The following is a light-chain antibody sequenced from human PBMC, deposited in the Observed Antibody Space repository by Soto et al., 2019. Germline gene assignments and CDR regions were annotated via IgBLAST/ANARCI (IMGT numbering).Light chain of an antibody. J-gene: IGKJ1*01. Sequence: EIVMTQSPATLSVSPGEGATLSCRASQSVSSNLAWYQQKPGQAPRLLIYGASPRATGIPARFSGSGSGTVFTLTISSLQSEDFGIYYCQQYNKWPWTFGQGTKVEIK. CDR2: GAS. V-gene: IGKV3-15*01. CDR1: QSVSSN. CDR3: QQYNKWPWT.